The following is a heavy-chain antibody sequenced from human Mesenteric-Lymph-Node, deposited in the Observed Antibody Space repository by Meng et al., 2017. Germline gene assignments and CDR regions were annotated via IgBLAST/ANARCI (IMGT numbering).Heavy chain of an antibody. D-gene: IGHD5-12*01. Sequence: GGSLRLSCAASGFSFSRYDMKWVRQTTGKGLEWVSIIDIVADTYYPASVKGRFAISRENAKTSFFLGDTAVYYCARDVIPTNWGQGTLVTVSS. CDR1: GFSFSRYD. CDR2: IDIVADT. V-gene: IGHV3-13*01. CDR3: ARDVIPTN. J-gene: IGHJ4*02.